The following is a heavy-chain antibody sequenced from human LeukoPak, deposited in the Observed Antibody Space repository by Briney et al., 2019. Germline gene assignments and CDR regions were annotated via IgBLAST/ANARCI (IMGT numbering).Heavy chain of an antibody. CDR3: AKDSRVVGATHDY. Sequence: PGGSLRLSCAASVFTFSSYAMSWVRQAPGKGLEWVSAISGSGGSTYYADSVKGRFTISRDNSKNTLYLQMNSLRAEGTAVYYCAKDSRVVGATHDYWGQGTLVTVSS. D-gene: IGHD1-26*01. J-gene: IGHJ4*02. V-gene: IGHV3-23*01. CDR1: VFTFSSYA. CDR2: ISGSGGST.